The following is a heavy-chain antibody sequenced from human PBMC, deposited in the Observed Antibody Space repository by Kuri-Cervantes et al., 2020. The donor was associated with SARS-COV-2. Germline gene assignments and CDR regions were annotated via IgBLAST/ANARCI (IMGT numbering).Heavy chain of an antibody. Sequence: QTLSLTCVVYGGSFSGYNWSWIRQPPGKGLEWIGEINHSGSTNYNPSLKSRVTISVDTSKNQFSLKLSSVTAADTAVYYCARHGTGYDFWSGYYGEDYWGQETLVTVSS. CDR1: GGSFSGYN. J-gene: IGHJ4*02. V-gene: IGHV4-34*01. CDR2: INHSGST. D-gene: IGHD3-3*01. CDR3: ARHGTGYDFWSGYYGEDY.